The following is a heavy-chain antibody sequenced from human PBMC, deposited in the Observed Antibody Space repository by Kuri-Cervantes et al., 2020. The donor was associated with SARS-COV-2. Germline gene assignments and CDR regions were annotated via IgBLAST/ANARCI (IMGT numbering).Heavy chain of an antibody. CDR3: ARGTVGAPGGGMDV. V-gene: IGHV4-61*02. D-gene: IGHD1-26*01. J-gene: IGHJ6*02. Sequence: SCTVSGGSISSGSYYWSWIRQPAGKGLEWIGRIYTSGSTNYNPSLKSRVTISVDTSKNQFSLKLSPVTAADTAVYYCARGTVGAPGGGMDVWGQGTTVTVSS. CDR2: IYTSGST. CDR1: GGSISSGSYY.